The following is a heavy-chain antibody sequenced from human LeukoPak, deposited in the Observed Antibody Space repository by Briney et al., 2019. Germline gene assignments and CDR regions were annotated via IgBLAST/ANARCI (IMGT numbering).Heavy chain of an antibody. CDR2: ITGRDSST. CDR3: AKGLGGQYYYFGMDV. V-gene: IGHV3-23*01. J-gene: IGHJ6*02. CDR1: GFTVSSNY. Sequence: TGGSLRLSCAASGFTVSSNYMSWVRQAPGKGLEWVSGITGRDSSTDYADSVKGRFTISRDNSKNTLYLQMNSLRAEDTAIYYCAKGLGGQYYYFGMDVWGQGTTVTVSS. D-gene: IGHD2/OR15-2a*01.